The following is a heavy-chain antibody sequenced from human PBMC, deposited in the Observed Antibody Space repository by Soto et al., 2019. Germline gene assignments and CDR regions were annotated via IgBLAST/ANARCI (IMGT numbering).Heavy chain of an antibody. CDR3: AREGFLWADC. J-gene: IGHJ4*02. Sequence: QVQLVQSGAEVKKPGASVKVSCKASGYTFSSYGISWVRQAPGQGLEWMGWISTNNGDTHFAQNLQDRLTITTDTSTSTAYMELRSLTSDDTAVYYCAREGFLWADCWGQGTLITVSS. CDR1: GYTFSSYG. D-gene: IGHD3-10*01. CDR2: ISTNNGDT. V-gene: IGHV1-18*01.